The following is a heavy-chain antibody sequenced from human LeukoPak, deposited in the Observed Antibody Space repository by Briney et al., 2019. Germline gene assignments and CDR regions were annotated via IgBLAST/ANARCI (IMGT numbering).Heavy chain of an antibody. V-gene: IGHV3-15*01. J-gene: IGHJ4*02. CDR1: GFTFSNAW. D-gene: IGHD6-19*01. CDR3: TTVGWLVLMYPYFDY. Sequence: GGCLRLSCAASGFTFSNAWMSWVRQAPGKGREWVGRIKSKTGGGTTDYAAPVKGRFTISRDDSKNTLYLQMNSLKTEDTAVYYCTTVGWLVLMYPYFDYWGQGTLVTVSS. CDR2: IKSKTGGGTT.